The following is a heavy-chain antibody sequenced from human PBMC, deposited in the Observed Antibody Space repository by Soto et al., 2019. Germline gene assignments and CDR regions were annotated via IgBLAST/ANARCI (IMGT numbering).Heavy chain of an antibody. V-gene: IGHV5-10-1*01. J-gene: IGHJ6*02. CDR1: GYSFTSYW. CDR3: ARQSIVATITHYYYGMDV. D-gene: IGHD5-12*01. CDR2: IDPSDSYT. Sequence: GESLKISCKGSGYSFTSYWISWVRQMPGKGLEWMGRIDPSDSYTNYSPSFQGHVTISADKSISTAYLQWSSLKASDTAMYYCARQSIVATITHYYYGMDVWGQGTMVTVSS.